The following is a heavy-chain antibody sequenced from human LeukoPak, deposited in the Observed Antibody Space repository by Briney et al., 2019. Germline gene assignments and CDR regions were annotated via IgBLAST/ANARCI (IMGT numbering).Heavy chain of an antibody. Sequence: PGASLRLSCAASGFTFSSYAMSWVRQAPGKGLEWVSLISGSGGSTDFADSVKGRFTISRDNSNNTVYLQMNSLRAEDTAVYYCAKSLGRAYGSGSSNSPFDYWGQGTLSPSPQ. V-gene: IGHV3-23*01. D-gene: IGHD3-10*01. CDR1: GFTFSSYA. CDR2: ISGSGGST. CDR3: AKSLGRAYGSGSSNSPFDY. J-gene: IGHJ4*02.